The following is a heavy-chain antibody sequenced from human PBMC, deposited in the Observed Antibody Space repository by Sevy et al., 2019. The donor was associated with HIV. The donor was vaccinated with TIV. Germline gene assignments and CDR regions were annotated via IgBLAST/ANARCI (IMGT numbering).Heavy chain of an antibody. D-gene: IGHD5-12*01. CDR1: GFTFSNYA. V-gene: IGHV3-30*04. Sequence: GGSLRLSCAASGFTFSNYAMHWVRQAPGKGLEWVAVISYDGSNKYYADSVKGRFTISRDNSKNTLYLQMNCLRAEDTAVYYCARVDEQRWLRLYYFDYWGQGTLVTVSS. CDR2: ISYDGSNK. CDR3: ARVDEQRWLRLYYFDY. J-gene: IGHJ4*02.